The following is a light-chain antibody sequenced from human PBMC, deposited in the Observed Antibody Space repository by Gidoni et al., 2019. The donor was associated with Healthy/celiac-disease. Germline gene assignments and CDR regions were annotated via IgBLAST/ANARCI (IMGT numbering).Light chain of an antibody. J-gene: IGKJ5*01. CDR2: AAS. Sequence: DIQMTQSPSYLSASVGDRVTITCRASQSISSYLNWYQQKPGKAHKLLIYAASSLQSGVPSRFSGSGSRTDFTRTISSLQPEDFATYYCQQSYSTPITFGQGTRLEIK. CDR1: QSISSY. V-gene: IGKV1-39*01. CDR3: QQSYSTPIT.